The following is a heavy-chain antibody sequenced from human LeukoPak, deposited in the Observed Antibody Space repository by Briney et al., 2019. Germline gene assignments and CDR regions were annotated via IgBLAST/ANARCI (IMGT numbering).Heavy chain of an antibody. CDR1: GFTFNSTA. V-gene: IGHV1-58*02. D-gene: IGHD2-15*01. CDR2: IVVGSGNT. CDR3: AAVRRYCSGGSCSIHHDY. Sequence: SVKVSCKASGFTFNSTAMQWVRQARGQRLEWIGWIVVGSGNTNYAQKFQERVTITRDMSTSTAYMELSSLRSEDTAVYYCAAVRRYCSGGSCSIHHDYWGQGTLVTVSS. J-gene: IGHJ4*02.